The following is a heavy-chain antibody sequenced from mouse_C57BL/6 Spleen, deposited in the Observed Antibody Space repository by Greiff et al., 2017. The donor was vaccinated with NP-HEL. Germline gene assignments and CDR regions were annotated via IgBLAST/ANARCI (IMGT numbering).Heavy chain of an antibody. CDR2: ISSGSSTI. J-gene: IGHJ4*01. CDR3: ARSSSGLYYYAMDY. D-gene: IGHD3-2*02. Sequence: EVKVVESGGGLVKPGGSLKLSCAASGFTFSDYGMHWVRQAPEKGLEWVAYISSGSSTIYYADTVKGRFTISRDNAKNTLFLQMTSLRSEDTAMYYCARSSSGLYYYAMDYWGQGTSVTVSS. V-gene: IGHV5-17*01. CDR1: GFTFSDYG.